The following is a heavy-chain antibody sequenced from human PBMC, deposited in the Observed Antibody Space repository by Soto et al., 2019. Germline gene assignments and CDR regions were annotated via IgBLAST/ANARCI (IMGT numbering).Heavy chain of an antibody. CDR3: ARGLVWFGELAGFDY. CDR2: IYSGGST. Sequence: QLVESGGGLIQPGGSLRLSCAASGFTVSSNYMTWVRQAPGKGLEWVSVIYSGGSTYFADSVKGRFTISRDNSKNRVYLQMNSLRAEDTARYYCARGLVWFGELAGFDYWGEGTLVTFSS. J-gene: IGHJ4*02. D-gene: IGHD3-10*01. V-gene: IGHV3-53*01. CDR1: GFTVSSNY.